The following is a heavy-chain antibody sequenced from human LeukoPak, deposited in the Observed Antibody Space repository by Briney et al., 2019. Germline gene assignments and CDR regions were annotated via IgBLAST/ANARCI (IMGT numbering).Heavy chain of an antibody. J-gene: IGHJ5*02. CDR2: INPNSGGT. D-gene: IGHD3-3*01. CDR3: ARDPTYYDFWSGYFGNWFDP. CDR1: GYTFTGHY. V-gene: IGHV1-2*02. Sequence: ASVKVSCKASGYTFTGHYMHWVRQAPGQGLEWMGWINPNSGGTNYAQKFQGRVTMTRDTSISTAYMELSRLRSDGTAVYYCARDPTYYDFWSGYFGNWFDPWGQGTLVTVSS.